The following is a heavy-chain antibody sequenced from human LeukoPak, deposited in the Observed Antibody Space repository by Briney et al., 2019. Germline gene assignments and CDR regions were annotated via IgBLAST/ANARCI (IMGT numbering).Heavy chain of an antibody. D-gene: IGHD2-2*02. CDR1: GYTFTGYY. CDR3: ARAENIVVVPPPIFDP. V-gene: IGHV1-2*02. J-gene: IGHJ5*02. CDR2: INPNSGGT. Sequence: GASVQVSCKACGYTFTGYYMHWVRQAPGQGLGWRGWINPNSGGTNYAQKLHGRVSMTRHTSISTAYMELSRLRSDDTAVYYCARAENIVVVPPPIFDPWDRGTLVTVSS.